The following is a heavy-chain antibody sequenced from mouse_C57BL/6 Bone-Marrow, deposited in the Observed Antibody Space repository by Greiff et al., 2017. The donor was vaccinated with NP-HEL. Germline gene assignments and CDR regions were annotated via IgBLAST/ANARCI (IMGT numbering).Heavy chain of an antibody. D-gene: IGHD2-4*01. CDR3: ARKRGDYAPAFDY. CDR1: GYSFTGYY. Sequence: EVQLQQSGPELVKPGASVKISCKASGYSFTGYYMNWVKQSPEKSLEWIGEINPSTGGTTYNQKFKAKATLTVDKSSSTAYMQLKSLTSEDSAVYYCARKRGDYAPAFDYWGRGTTLTVSS. CDR2: INPSTGGT. J-gene: IGHJ2*01. V-gene: IGHV1-42*01.